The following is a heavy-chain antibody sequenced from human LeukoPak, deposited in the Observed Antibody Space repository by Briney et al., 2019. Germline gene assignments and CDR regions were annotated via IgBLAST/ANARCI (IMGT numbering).Heavy chain of an antibody. CDR1: GYIFTSHP. CDR3: ARDRAMADY. Sequence: ASVKVSCKASGYIFTSHPIHWVRQAPGQRLEWMGWINTGNGNTKYSQKFEGRVTVTRDTSAAAAYMELSSLRSEDTAVYYCARDRAMADYWGQGTLVTVSS. CDR2: INTGNGNT. J-gene: IGHJ4*02. D-gene: IGHD5-18*01. V-gene: IGHV1-3*04.